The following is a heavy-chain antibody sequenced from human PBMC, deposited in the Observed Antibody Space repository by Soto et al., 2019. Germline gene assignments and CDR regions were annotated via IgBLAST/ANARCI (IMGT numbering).Heavy chain of an antibody. Sequence: QVQLVQSRAEVKKPGASVNVSCKASGYTFTDYYIYWLRQAPGHGLEWMGWINPNSGATNYAHNFQGRVTMTRNTSIREACMELIGPSSDDTAVYYFAKDQGGYLVSGMDVWRQGTTVTVSS. CDR3: AKDQGGYLVSGMDV. D-gene: IGHD6-13*01. J-gene: IGHJ6*01. V-gene: IGHV1-2*02. CDR1: GYTFTDYY. CDR2: INPNSGAT.